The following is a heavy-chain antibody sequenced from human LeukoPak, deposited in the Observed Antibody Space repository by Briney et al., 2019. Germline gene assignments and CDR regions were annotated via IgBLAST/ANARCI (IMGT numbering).Heavy chain of an antibody. CDR3: AKQSYARSLGE. CDR2: TNSGGTTT. Sequence: GGSLRLSCATSGFPFSDFSMTWVRQAPGKGLEWISTTNSGGTTTYYAESVKGRFTTSRDNFKNALYLQMSSLRVEDTAIYYCAKQSYARSLGEGGPGTLVTVSS. V-gene: IGHV3-23*01. J-gene: IGHJ4*02. CDR1: GFPFSDFS. D-gene: IGHD3-10*02.